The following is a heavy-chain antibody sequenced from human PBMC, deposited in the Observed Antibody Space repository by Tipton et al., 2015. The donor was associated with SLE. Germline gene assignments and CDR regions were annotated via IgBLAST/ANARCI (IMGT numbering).Heavy chain of an antibody. CDR3: ARILPNNDGDYVPFDY. J-gene: IGHJ4*02. CDR2: IYYSGNT. CDR1: SYSISSGYY. V-gene: IGHV4-38-2*02. Sequence: TLSLTCTVSSYSISSGYYWGWIRQPPGKGLEWIGSIYHSGSIYYSGNTYYNPSLESRVTISADTFKNQFSLKVTSVTAADTAVYFCARILPNNDGDYVPFDYWGQGILVTVSS. D-gene: IGHD4-17*01.